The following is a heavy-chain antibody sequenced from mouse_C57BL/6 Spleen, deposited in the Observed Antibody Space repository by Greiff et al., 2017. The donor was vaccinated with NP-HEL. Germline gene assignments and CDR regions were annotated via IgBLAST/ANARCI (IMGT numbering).Heavy chain of an antibody. D-gene: IGHD1-1*01. Sequence: EVQLVESGGGLVKPGGSLKLSCAASGFTFSSYAMSWVRQTPEKRLEWVATISDGGSYTYYPDNVKGRFTISRDNAKNHLYLQMSHLKSEDTAMYYCAREEATVGSFDYWGQGTTLTVAS. J-gene: IGHJ2*01. CDR1: GFTFSSYA. CDR3: AREEATVGSFDY. CDR2: ISDGGSYT. V-gene: IGHV5-4*01.